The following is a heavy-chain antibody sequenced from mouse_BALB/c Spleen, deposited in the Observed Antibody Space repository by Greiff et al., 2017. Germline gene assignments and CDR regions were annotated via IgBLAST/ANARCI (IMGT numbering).Heavy chain of an antibody. V-gene: IGHV5-15*02. CDR3: ARGGYDTYWYFDV. J-gene: IGHJ1*01. D-gene: IGHD2-2*01. CDR1: GFTFSDYG. Sequence: EVKVVESGGGLVQPGGSRKLSCAASGFTFSDYGMAWVRQAPGKGPEWVAFISNLAYSIYYADTVTGRFTISRENAKNTLYLEMSSLRSEDTAMYYCARGGYDTYWYFDVWGAGTTVTVSS. CDR2: ISNLAYSI.